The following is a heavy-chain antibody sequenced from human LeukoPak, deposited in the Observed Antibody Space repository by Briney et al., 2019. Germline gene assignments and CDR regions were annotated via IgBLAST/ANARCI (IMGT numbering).Heavy chain of an antibody. D-gene: IGHD5-24*01. CDR3: AKRARREMAISTFNY. Sequence: GGSLRLSCAASGFTFSSYAMSWVRQAPGKGLEWVSAISGSGGSTYYADSVKGRFTIARDNSKNTLYLQMNSRRAEDTAVYYCAKRARREMAISTFNYWGQGTLVTVSS. CDR1: GFTFSSYA. J-gene: IGHJ4*02. CDR2: ISGSGGST. V-gene: IGHV3-23*01.